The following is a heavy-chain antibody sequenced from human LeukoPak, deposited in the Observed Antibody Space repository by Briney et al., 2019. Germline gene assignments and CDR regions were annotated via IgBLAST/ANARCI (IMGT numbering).Heavy chain of an antibody. Sequence: ASVKVSCKASGYTFTSYGISWVRQAPGQGLVWMGWISAYNGNTNYAQKLQGRVTMTRNTSISTAYMELSSLRSEDTAVYYCARGRSNLYCSGGSCYFYWGQGTLVTVSS. D-gene: IGHD2-15*01. J-gene: IGHJ4*02. V-gene: IGHV1-18*01. CDR2: ISAYNGNT. CDR3: ARGRSNLYCSGGSCYFY. CDR1: GYTFTSYG.